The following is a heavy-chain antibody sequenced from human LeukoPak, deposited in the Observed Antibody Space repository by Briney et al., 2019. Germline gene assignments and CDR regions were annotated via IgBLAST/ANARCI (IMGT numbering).Heavy chain of an antibody. CDR2: SRNKANSYST. CDR3: ARSTEGAARWYFDY. V-gene: IGHV3-72*01. D-gene: IGHD4-23*01. CDR1: GFTFSDYY. Sequence: GGSLRLSCEASGFTFSDYYMVWLRQAPGKGLEWVGRSRNKANSYSTEYAASVKGRFTISRDDLKNSLYLQMSGLKTEDTAVYYCARSTEGAARWYFDYWGQGTLVTVSS. J-gene: IGHJ4*02.